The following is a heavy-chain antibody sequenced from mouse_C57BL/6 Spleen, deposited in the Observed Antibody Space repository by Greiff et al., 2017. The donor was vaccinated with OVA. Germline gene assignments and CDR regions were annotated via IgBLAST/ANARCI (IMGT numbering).Heavy chain of an antibody. CDR3: ARTHYYGSSTGYFDY. D-gene: IGHD1-1*01. J-gene: IGHJ2*01. Sequence: QVQLKESGPELVKPGASVKISCKASGYSFTSYYIHWVKQRPGQGLEWIGWIYPGSGNTKYNEKFKGKATLTADTSSSTAYMQLSSLTSEDSAVYYCARTHYYGSSTGYFDYWGQGTTLTVSS. CDR1: GYSFTSYY. V-gene: IGHV1-66*01. CDR2: IYPGSGNT.